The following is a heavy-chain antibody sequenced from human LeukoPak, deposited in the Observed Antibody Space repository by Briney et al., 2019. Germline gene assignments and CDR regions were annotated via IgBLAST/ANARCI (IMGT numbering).Heavy chain of an antibody. CDR3: AREGLRFLEWSSYYFDY. J-gene: IGHJ4*02. CDR2: IKQDGSEK. D-gene: IGHD3-3*01. Sequence: QPGGSLRLSCATSGFTFSNYWMSWVRQGPGKGLEWVANIKQDGSEKYYVDSVKGRFSIFRDDTKNSLYLQLNSLRAEDTAVYYCAREGLRFLEWSSYYFDYWGLGTLVTVSS. V-gene: IGHV3-7*01. CDR1: GFTFSNYW.